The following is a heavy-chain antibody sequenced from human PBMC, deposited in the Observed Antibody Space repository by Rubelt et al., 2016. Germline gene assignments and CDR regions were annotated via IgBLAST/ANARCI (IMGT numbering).Heavy chain of an antibody. J-gene: IGHJ4*02. CDR1: GYSFTSYN. CDR3: ARGGSGTSSAFDY. D-gene: IGHD1-26*01. Sequence: QVQLVQSGAEVKKPGASVKVSCRAAGYSFTSYNIHWVRQASGQRLEWMGWMNAANGSTRFSQNLQRRVNLTRDTSASTAYRELGSLRSEDTAVYYCARGGSGTSSAFDYWGQGTLVTVSS. CDR2: MNAANGST. V-gene: IGHV1-3*01.